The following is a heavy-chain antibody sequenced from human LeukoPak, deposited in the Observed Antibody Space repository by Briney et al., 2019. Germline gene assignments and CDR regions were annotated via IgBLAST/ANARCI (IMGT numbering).Heavy chain of an antibody. V-gene: IGHV1-18*01. D-gene: IGHD3-22*01. CDR2: ISAYNGNT. Sequence: ASVKVPCKASRYTFTSYGISWVRQAPGQGLEWMGWISAYNGNTNYAQKLQGRVTMTTDTSTSTAYMELRSLRSDDTAVYYCARARGYYDSSGYCFDYWGQGTLVTLSS. J-gene: IGHJ4*02. CDR1: RYTFTSYG. CDR3: ARARGYYDSSGYCFDY.